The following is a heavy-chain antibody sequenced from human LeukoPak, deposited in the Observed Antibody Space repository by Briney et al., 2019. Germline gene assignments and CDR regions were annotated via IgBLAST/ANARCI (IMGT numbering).Heavy chain of an antibody. J-gene: IGHJ5*01. CDR2: ISGNSVST. Sequence: GGSLRLSCAASGFTFSSYAMSWVRLAPGKGLEWVSGISGNSVSTYYADSVKGRFTISRDNSKNTLFLQMSSLRAEDTAVYYCARAYSSSWYDFWGQGTLVTVSS. V-gene: IGHV3-23*01. CDR3: ARAYSSSWYDF. D-gene: IGHD6-13*01. CDR1: GFTFSSYA.